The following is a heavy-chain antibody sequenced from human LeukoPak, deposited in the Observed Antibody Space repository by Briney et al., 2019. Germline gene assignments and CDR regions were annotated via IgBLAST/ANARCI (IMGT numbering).Heavy chain of an antibody. CDR2: ISSRSTYI. D-gene: IGHD6-13*01. Sequence: GGSLRLSCAASGFTFSNYSMNWVRQAPGKGLEWVSSISSRSTYIYHADSVKGRFTISRDNAKNSLVLQMNSLRAEDTAVYYCAREKAAASMDVWGKGTTVTISS. V-gene: IGHV3-21*01. J-gene: IGHJ6*03. CDR1: GFTFSNYS. CDR3: AREKAAASMDV.